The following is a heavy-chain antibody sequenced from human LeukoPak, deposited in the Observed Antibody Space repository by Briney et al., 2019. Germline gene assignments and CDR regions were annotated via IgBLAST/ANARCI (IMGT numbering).Heavy chain of an antibody. CDR1: GFTFSSCS. J-gene: IGHJ5*02. CDR3: VREGQVEDLVS. V-gene: IGHV3-21*01. Sequence: PGGSLRLSCAASGFTFSSCSMNWVRQAPGKGLEWVSSISSGSSYRFYSDSVKGRFTISRDNAKNSLYLQMNSLRAEDTAVYYCVREGQVEDLVSWGQGTLVTVPS. CDR2: ISSGSSYR. D-gene: IGHD1-26*01.